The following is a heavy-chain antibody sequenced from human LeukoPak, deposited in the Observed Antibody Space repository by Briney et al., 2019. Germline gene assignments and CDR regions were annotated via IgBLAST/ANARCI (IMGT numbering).Heavy chain of an antibody. J-gene: IGHJ4*02. D-gene: IGHD1-26*01. CDR2: IYYSGST. CDR3: AREQLGAPDY. V-gene: IGHV4-61*01. CDR1: GGSVSSGSYY. Sequence: KTSETLSLTCTVSGGSVSSGSYYWSWIRQPPGKGLEWIGYIYYSGSTNYNPPLKSRVTISVDTSKNQFSLKLSSVTAADTAVYYCAREQLGAPDYWGQGTLVTVSS.